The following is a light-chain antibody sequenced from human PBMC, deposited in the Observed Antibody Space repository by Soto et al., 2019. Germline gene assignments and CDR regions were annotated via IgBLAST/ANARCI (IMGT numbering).Light chain of an antibody. J-gene: IGLJ1*01. CDR3: GSWDSSLSAYV. V-gene: IGLV1-51*01. Sequence: SGLTQPPSVSPAPGQKVTISCSGSSSNIGGNSVSWYQQLPGTAPKLLIYDDNKRPSGIPDRFSGSKSGTSATLGITGFQTGDEADYYCGSWDSSLSAYVFGTGTKVTVL. CDR1: SSNIGGNS. CDR2: DDN.